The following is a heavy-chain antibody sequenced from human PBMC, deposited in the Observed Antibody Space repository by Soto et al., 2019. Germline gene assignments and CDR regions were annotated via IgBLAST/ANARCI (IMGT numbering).Heavy chain of an antibody. CDR2: ISSSSSYI. J-gene: IGHJ4*02. V-gene: IGHV3-21*01. CDR1: GFTFRSYS. CDR3: ASAMERRYDSSGYYYDGFDY. Sequence: LRLSCAASGFTFRSYSMNWVRQAPGKGLEWVSSISSSSSYIYYADSVKGRFTISRDNAKSSLYLQMNSLRAEDTAVYYCASAMERRYDSSGYYYDGFDYWGQGTLVTVSS. D-gene: IGHD3-22*01.